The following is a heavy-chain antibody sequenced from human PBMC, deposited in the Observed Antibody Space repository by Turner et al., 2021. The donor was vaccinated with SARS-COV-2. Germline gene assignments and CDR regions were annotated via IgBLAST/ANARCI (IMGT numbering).Heavy chain of an antibody. J-gene: IGHJ4*02. CDR3: ARGQGWLQPPFGY. CDR1: GGSFSGYF. CDR2: INHSAST. D-gene: IGHD3-3*01. Sequence: QVQLQQWGAGLLKPSETLSLTCAVYGGSFSGYFWSWIRQPPGKGLEWIGEINHSASTNYNPSLKSRVTISVDTSKNQFSLKLSSVTAADTAVYYCARGQGWLQPPFGYWGQGTLVTVSS. V-gene: IGHV4-34*01.